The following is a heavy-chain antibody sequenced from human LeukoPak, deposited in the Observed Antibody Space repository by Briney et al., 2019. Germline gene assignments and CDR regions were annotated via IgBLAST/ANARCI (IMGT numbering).Heavy chain of an antibody. CDR3: ASQKYCSSTSCCRIRGYYYYMDV. V-gene: IGHV1-69*05. CDR2: IIPIFRTP. Sequence: ASVKVSCKASGGTFSSYALTWVRQAPGQGLEWMGTIIPIFRTPNYAQEFQGRVTITTDESTSTAYMELSSLRSEDTAVYYCASQKYCSSTSCCRIRGYYYYMDVWGKGTTVTVSS. CDR1: GGTFSSYA. J-gene: IGHJ6*03. D-gene: IGHD2-2*01.